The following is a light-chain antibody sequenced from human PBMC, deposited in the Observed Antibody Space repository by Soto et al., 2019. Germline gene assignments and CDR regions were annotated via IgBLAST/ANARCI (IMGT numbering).Light chain of an antibody. CDR2: AAS. J-gene: IGKJ1*01. CDR3: QHPNSYPWT. V-gene: IGKV1-9*01. Sequence: IHVSKSPASLSASVGDRVTITCRASQGISSYLAWYQQKPGKAPKLLIYAASTLQSGVPSRFSGSGSGTDFTLTISCLQPEDFATYYCQHPNSYPWTFGQGTKVDIK. CDR1: QGISSY.